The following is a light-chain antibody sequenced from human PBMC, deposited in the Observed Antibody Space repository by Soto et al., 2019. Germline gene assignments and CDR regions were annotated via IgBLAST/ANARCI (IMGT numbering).Light chain of an antibody. J-gene: IGKJ1*01. V-gene: IGKV1-5*01. Sequence: DIQMTQSPSTLSASVGDRVTITCRASQSISSWVAWYQQKPGKAPKLLIYDASSLESGVPSRFSGSGSGTEFTLTISSLQPDDFATYYCQQYNSYSWTFGQGTKV. CDR3: QQYNSYSWT. CDR1: QSISSW. CDR2: DAS.